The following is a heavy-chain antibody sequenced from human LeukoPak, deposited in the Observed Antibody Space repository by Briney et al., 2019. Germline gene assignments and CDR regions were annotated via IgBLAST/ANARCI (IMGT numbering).Heavy chain of an antibody. CDR2: IYYSGST. D-gene: IGHD2-2*01. CDR1: GGSISSGDYY. CDR3: ARENIVVVPAPDRRGWFDP. J-gene: IGHJ5*02. Sequence: SETLSLTCTVSGGSISSGDYYWSWIRQPPGKGLEWIGYIYYSGSTYYNPSLKSRVTISVDTSKNQFSLKLSSVTAADTAVYYCARENIVVVPAPDRRGWFDPWGQGTLVTVSS. V-gene: IGHV4-30-4*08.